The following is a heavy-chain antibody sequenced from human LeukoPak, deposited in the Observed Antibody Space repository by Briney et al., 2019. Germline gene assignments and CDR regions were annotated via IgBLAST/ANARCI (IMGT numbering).Heavy chain of an antibody. D-gene: IGHD2-15*01. CDR1: GGAFSGYY. Sequence: SETLSLTCAVYGGAFSGYYWSWIRQPPGKGLEWIGEINHSGSTNYNPSLKSRVTISVDTSKNQFSLKLSSVTAADTAVYYCARVLGYCSGGGCSTAGYFDYWGQGTLVTVSS. CDR2: INHSGST. V-gene: IGHV4-34*01. CDR3: ARVLGYCSGGGCSTAGYFDY. J-gene: IGHJ4*02.